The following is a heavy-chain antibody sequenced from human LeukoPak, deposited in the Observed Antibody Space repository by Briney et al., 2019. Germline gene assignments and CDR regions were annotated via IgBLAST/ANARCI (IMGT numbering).Heavy chain of an antibody. V-gene: IGHV3-23*01. Sequence: SGGSLRLSCAASGFTFSSYAMSWVRQAPGKGLEWVSAISGSGGSTYYADSVKGRFTISRDNAKNSLYLQMNNLRAEDTAFYYCAKDSCSSTSCYLYDAFDIWGQGTMVTVSS. CDR3: AKDSCSSTSCYLYDAFDI. D-gene: IGHD2-2*01. CDR1: GFTFSSYA. J-gene: IGHJ3*02. CDR2: ISGSGGST.